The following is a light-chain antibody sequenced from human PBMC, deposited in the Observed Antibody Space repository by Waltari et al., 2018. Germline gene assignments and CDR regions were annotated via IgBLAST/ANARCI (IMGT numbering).Light chain of an antibody. CDR3: RQATHWPVT. Sequence: DVGLTQSPLSLPVTLGQPASISCRSSQSLVYTDGRSYLNWFHQRPGQAPRRLIYKVSNRDSGVPDRFSGRGSGTDFTLMISSVEADDVGVYFCRQATHWPVTFGQGTRLEIK. J-gene: IGKJ5*01. V-gene: IGKV2-30*01. CDR1: QSLVYTDGRSY. CDR2: KVS.